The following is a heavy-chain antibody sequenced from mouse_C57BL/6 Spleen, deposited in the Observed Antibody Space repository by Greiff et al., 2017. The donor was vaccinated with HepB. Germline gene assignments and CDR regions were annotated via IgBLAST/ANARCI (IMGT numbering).Heavy chain of an antibody. CDR1: GYTFTDYY. V-gene: IGHV1-26*01. J-gene: IGHJ3*01. CDR3: AREVGYGNYELAY. CDR2: INPNNGGT. D-gene: IGHD2-1*01. Sequence: EVQLQQSGPELVKPGASVKISCKASGYTFTDYYMNWVKQSHGKSLEWIGDINPNNGGTSYNQKFKGKSTLTVDKSSSTAYMELRSLTSEDSAVYYWAREVGYGNYELAYWGQGTLVTVSA.